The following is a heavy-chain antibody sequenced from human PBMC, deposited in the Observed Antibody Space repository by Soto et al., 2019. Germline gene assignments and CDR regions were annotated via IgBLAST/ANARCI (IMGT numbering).Heavy chain of an antibody. J-gene: IGHJ6*01. Sequence: QVQVQQSGPGLVKPSETLSLTCTVSSGPSKSHNWGWIRQPPGRGLEWIGYVYDTWSTSYNPSLRXXVXXSADTSTNRISLTLRFVTAADTAVYYCVRPGIGFLHGLVDVWGQGTTVIVSS. CDR2: VYDTWST. V-gene: IGHV4-59*08. CDR1: SGPSKSHN. CDR3: VRPGIGFLHGLVDV. D-gene: IGHD3-10*01.